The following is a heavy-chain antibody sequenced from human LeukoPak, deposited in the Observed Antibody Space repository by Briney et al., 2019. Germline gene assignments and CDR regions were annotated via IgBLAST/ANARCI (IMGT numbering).Heavy chain of an antibody. V-gene: IGHV1-18*01. J-gene: IGHJ4*02. D-gene: IGHD2-2*01. CDR2: ISAYNGNT. CDR1: GYTFTSYG. CDR3: ARDLGYCSSTSCYWLDY. Sequence: GSVTVSCKASGYTFTSYGISWVRQAPGQGLEWMGWISAYNGNTNYPQKLQGRVTMTTDTSTSTAYMELRSLRSDDTAVYYCARDLGYCSSTSCYWLDYWGQGTLVTVSS.